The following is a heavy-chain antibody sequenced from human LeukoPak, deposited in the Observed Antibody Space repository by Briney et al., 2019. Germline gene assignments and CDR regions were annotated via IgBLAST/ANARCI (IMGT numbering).Heavy chain of an antibody. D-gene: IGHD4-17*01. CDR3: ARKNYGDYEPFFDY. Sequence: GGPLRLSCAASGFTFSSYWMSWVPQAPGKGLEGVANIKQDGSEKYYVDSVKGRFTISRDNAKNSLYLQMNSLRAEDTAVYYCARKNYGDYEPFFDYWGQGTLVTVSS. V-gene: IGHV3-7*01. J-gene: IGHJ4*02. CDR2: IKQDGSEK. CDR1: GFTFSSYW.